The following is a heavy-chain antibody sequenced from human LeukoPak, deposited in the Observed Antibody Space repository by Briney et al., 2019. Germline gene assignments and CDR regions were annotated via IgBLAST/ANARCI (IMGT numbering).Heavy chain of an antibody. CDR3: ARGVGYFDY. J-gene: IGHJ4*02. D-gene: IGHD1-26*01. Sequence: GGSLRLSCAASGFNFGGFSMSWVRQAPGKGLEWVSVIYSGGSTYYADSVKGRFTVSRDNSKNTLYLQMNSLRAEDTAVYYCARGVGYFDYWGQGTLVTVSS. V-gene: IGHV3-53*01. CDR2: IYSGGST. CDR1: GFNFGGFS.